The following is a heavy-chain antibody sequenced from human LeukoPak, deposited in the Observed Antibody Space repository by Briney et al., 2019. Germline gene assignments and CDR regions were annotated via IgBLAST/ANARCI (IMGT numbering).Heavy chain of an antibody. Sequence: GASVNVSCKVSGYSFTSNYIHWVRQAPGQGLEWMGMIYPRDGSTSYAQRFQDRVTVTRDTSTSTVHMELSGLRSEDTAVYCCARDQEGFDYWGQGTLVTVSS. CDR1: GYSFTSNY. J-gene: IGHJ4*02. CDR3: ARDQEGFDY. V-gene: IGHV1-46*01. CDR2: IYPRDGST.